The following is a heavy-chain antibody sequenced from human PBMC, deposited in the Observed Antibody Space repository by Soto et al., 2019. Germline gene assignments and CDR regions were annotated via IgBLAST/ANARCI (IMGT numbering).Heavy chain of an antibody. D-gene: IGHD6-13*01. J-gene: IGHJ5*02. CDR2: INAANGDT. Sequence: ASVKFSCKSSGYTFTSYGIHWVRQAPGQRLEWMGWINAANGDTKYSPKFQGRVTITRDTSASTACMELSSLRSEDTAVYYCVRRHVSATGIDWADPWGQGTLVTVSS. CDR1: GYTFTSYG. CDR3: VRRHVSATGIDWADP. V-gene: IGHV1-3*01.